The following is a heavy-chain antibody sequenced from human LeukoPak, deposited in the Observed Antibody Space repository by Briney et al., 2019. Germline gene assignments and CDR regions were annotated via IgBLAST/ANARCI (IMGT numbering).Heavy chain of an antibody. J-gene: IGHJ4*02. Sequence: SVKVSCKASGGTFSSYAISWVRQAPGQGLEWMGRIIPILGIANYAQKFQGRVTITADKSTSTAYMELSSLRSEDTAVYYCASSWFGEPYGRQDYWGQGTLVTVSS. D-gene: IGHD3-10*01. V-gene: IGHV1-69*04. CDR2: IIPILGIA. CDR3: ASSWFGEPYGRQDY. CDR1: GGTFSSYA.